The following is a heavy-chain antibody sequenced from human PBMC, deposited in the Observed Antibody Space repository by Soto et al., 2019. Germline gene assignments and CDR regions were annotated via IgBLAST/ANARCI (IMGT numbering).Heavy chain of an antibody. D-gene: IGHD6-6*01. J-gene: IGHJ4*02. CDR3: ARRTVRHFDY. CDR2: INVGNGNT. CDR1: GYTFITNA. V-gene: IGHV1-3*01. Sequence: ASVKVSCKASGYTFITNAIHWVRQASGQGLEWMGWINVGNGNTKYSEKFQDRVTISRDTSASIAYMELSSLRSEDTAVYYCARRTVRHFDYWGQGTLVTVSS.